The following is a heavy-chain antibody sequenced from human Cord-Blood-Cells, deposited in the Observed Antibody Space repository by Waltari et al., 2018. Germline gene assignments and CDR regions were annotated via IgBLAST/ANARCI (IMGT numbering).Heavy chain of an antibody. CDR3: ARDWSGSYYTKSEFDY. D-gene: IGHD1-26*01. CDR2: INPSGGST. V-gene: IGHV1-46*01. Sequence: QVQLVQSGLGGRKLGPSLKVSGRASGNPFPTSFIHWVRRPPEQGLEWMGIINPSGGSTSYAQKFQGRATMTRDTSTSTVYMELSSLRSEDTAVYYCARDWSGSYYTKSEFDYWGQGTLVTVSS. CDR1: GNPFPTSF. J-gene: IGHJ4*02.